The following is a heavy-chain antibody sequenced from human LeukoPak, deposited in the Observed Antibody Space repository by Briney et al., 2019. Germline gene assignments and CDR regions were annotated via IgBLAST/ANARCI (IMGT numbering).Heavy chain of an antibody. J-gene: IGHJ4*02. V-gene: IGHV4-39*07. Sequence: SETLSLTCTVSGGSISSSSYYWGWIRQPPGKGLEWIGSIYYSGSTYYNPSLKSRVTISVDTSKNQFSLKLSPVTAADTAVYYCARLAPTTVTTRGSIDYWGQGTLVSVSS. CDR1: GGSISSSSYY. D-gene: IGHD4-17*01. CDR3: ARLAPTTVTTRGSIDY. CDR2: IYYSGST.